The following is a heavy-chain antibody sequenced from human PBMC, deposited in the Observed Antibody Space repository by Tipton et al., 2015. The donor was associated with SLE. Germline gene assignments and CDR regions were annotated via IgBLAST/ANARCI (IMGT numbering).Heavy chain of an antibody. Sequence: GSLRLSCAASGFTFSDYWMSWVRQAPGKGLEWVANIKQDGSEKYYVDSVKGRFTISRDNAKDSLYLQVNSLRAEDTAVYYCAREAAGGWFQRWGQGSLVTVSS. CDR1: GFTFSDYW. CDR2: IKQDGSEK. V-gene: IGHV3-7*01. CDR3: AREAAGGWFQR. J-gene: IGHJ1*01. D-gene: IGHD6-13*01.